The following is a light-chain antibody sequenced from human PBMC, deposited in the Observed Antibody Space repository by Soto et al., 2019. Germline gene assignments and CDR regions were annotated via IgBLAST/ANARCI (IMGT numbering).Light chain of an antibody. Sequence: QSALTQPASVSGSPGQSITISCTGTSSDVGGYNYVSWYQQHPGKAPKLMIYDVSNRPSGVSNRFSGSKSGNTASLTISGLQAEDEADYYCSSYTSSGTHTFGGGTKLTVL. CDR1: SSDVGGYNY. J-gene: IGLJ2*01. V-gene: IGLV2-14*01. CDR2: DVS. CDR3: SSYTSSGTHT.